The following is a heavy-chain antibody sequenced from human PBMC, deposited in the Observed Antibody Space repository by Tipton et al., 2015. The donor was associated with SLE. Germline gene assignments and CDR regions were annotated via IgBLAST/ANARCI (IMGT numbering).Heavy chain of an antibody. Sequence: TLSLTCAVYGGSFSGYYWSWIRQPPGKGLEWIGEINHSRSTNYNPSLKSRVTISVDTSKNQFSLKLSSVTAADTAVYYCARSGPSWGYYYYMDVWGKGTTVTVSS. CDR2: INHSRST. V-gene: IGHV4-34*01. CDR3: ARSGPSWGYYYYMDV. J-gene: IGHJ6*03. CDR1: GGSFSGYY. D-gene: IGHD3-16*01.